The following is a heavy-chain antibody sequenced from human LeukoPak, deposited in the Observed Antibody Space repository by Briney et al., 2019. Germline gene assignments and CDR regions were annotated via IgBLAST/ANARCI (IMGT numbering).Heavy chain of an antibody. CDR2: ISAYNGNT. D-gene: IGHD6-19*01. CDR1: GYTLTSYG. Sequence: VASVKVSCKASGYTLTSYGISWVRQAPGQGLEWMGWISAYNGNTNYAHKLQGRVSTATDTSTSTAYMELRSLRSDDTAVYYCARVREYSSGWYPSGSFDYWGQGTLVTVSS. V-gene: IGHV1-18*01. CDR3: ARVREYSSGWYPSGSFDY. J-gene: IGHJ4*02.